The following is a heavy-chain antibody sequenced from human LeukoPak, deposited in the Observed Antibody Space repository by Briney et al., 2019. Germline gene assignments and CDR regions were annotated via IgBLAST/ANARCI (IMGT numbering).Heavy chain of an antibody. D-gene: IGHD2-2*01. CDR3: ARIAGYCSSTSCP. CDR1: LGSFSGYY. V-gene: IGHV4-34*01. CDR2: INHSGST. Sequence: SYTLSLPCPLYLGSFSGYYWRWIRQPPRKGLEGLGEINHSGSTNYNPSLKSRVTISVDTSKNQFSLKLSSVTAADTAVYYCARIAGYCSSTSCPWGQGTLVTVSS. J-gene: IGHJ5*02.